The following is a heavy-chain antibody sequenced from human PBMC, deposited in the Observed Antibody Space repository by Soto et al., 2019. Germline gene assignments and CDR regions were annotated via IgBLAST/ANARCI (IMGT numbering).Heavy chain of an antibody. CDR2: ISGGGGNT. D-gene: IGHD2-21*02. V-gene: IGHV3-23*01. CDR1: GFTFGNYG. J-gene: IGHJ3*01. CDR3: AKGFIVVVTVLRPDDAFDV. Sequence: DVQLLESGGGLVQPGGSLRLSCATSGFTFGNYGMNWVRQAPGKGLEWVSGISGGGGNTYYADSVKGRFPISRDPSKNTVFLEMNRLRAEDTAVYYCAKGFIVVVTVLRPDDAFDVWGQGTLVTVSS.